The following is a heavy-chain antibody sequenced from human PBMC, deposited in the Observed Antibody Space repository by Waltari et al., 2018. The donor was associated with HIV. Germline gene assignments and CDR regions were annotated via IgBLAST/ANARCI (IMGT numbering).Heavy chain of an antibody. Sequence: QLQLQESGQGLVKPSETLSLTCTVSGGSISDTTYYWGWIRQPPGKGLEWVGSIYYSGSTYYNPSLKSRVTISVDTSKSQFSLRLTSVTAADAALYYCARLHSSGWYFDHWGQGTLVTVSS. V-gene: IGHV4-39*01. CDR1: GGSISDTTYY. J-gene: IGHJ4*02. CDR2: IYYSGST. D-gene: IGHD6-19*01. CDR3: ARLHSSGWYFDH.